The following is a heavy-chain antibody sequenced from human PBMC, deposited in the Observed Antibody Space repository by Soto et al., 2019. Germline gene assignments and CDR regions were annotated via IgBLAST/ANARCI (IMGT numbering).Heavy chain of an antibody. D-gene: IGHD3-10*01. V-gene: IGHV3-7*01. CDR2: INPDGSEK. CDR1: GFASSVHW. Sequence: PGGSLRLSCAVSGFASSVHWLSWVRQAPGRGLEWVAYINPDGSEKWYVDSVKGRFTISRDNAKNSLYLQMNSLRVEDTAVYYCARGHYGLDVWGQGTTVTVSS. J-gene: IGHJ6*02. CDR3: ARGHYGLDV.